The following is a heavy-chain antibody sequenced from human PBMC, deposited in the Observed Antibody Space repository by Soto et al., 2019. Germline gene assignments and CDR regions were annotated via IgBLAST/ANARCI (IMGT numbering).Heavy chain of an antibody. CDR1: GFIFSSYA. D-gene: IGHD3-10*01. J-gene: IGHJ4*02. V-gene: IGHV3-23*01. CDR3: ASAFYGSGSYWGFDY. CDR2: ISGGGGSA. Sequence: EVQLLESGGGLVQPGGSLRLSCAASGFIFSSYALNWVRQAPGKGLEWVSSISGGGGSANYADSVKGRSTISRDNSKNTLYLQLNSLRAEDTALYYCASAFYGSGSYWGFDYWGQGTLVTVSS.